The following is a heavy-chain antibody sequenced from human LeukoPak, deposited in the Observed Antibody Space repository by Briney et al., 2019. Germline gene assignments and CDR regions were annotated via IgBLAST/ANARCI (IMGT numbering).Heavy chain of an antibody. D-gene: IGHD2-15*01. CDR2: ISNNGGYT. V-gene: IGHV3-23*01. Sequence: GGSLRLSCAASGFTFSSSAMSWVRQAPGKGLEWVSAISNNGGYTYYADSVQGRFTISRDNSKSTLCLQMNSLRAGDTAVYYCAKQLGYCSDGSCYFPYWGQGTLVTVSS. CDR3: AKQLGYCSDGSCYFPY. CDR1: GFTFSSSA. J-gene: IGHJ4*02.